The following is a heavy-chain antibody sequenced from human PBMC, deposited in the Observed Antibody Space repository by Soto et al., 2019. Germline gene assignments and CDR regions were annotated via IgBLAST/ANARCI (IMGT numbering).Heavy chain of an antibody. J-gene: IGHJ5*02. CDR2: IYTSGST. CDR3: ARDKVPAAIPNWFDP. D-gene: IGHD2-2*02. CDR1: GGSISSYY. V-gene: IGHV4-4*07. Sequence: SETLSLTCTVSGGSISSYYWSWIRQPAGKGLEWIGRIYTSGSTNYNPSLKSRVTMSVDTSKNQFSLKLSSVTAADTAVYYCARDKVPAAIPNWFDPWGQGTLVTIS.